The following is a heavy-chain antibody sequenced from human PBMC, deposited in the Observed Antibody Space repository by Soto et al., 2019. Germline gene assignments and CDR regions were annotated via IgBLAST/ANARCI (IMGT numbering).Heavy chain of an antibody. CDR3: VRQGAGQLTYQYYGMVV. D-gene: IGHD2-2*01. V-gene: IGHV1-2*02. J-gene: IGHJ6*02. Sequence: GAAVKVSCKASGYTFTGYYMHWVRQAPGQGLEWMGWINPNSGGTNYAQKFQGRVAMTRDTSISTAYMELSRLRSDDTAVYYCVRQGAGQLTYQYYGMVVWGEGSTVTFS. CDR2: INPNSGGT. CDR1: GYTFTGYY.